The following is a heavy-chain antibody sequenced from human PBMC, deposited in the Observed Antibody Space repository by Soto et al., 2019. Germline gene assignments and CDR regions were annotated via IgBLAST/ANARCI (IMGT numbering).Heavy chain of an antibody. Sequence: QVQLVQSGAEVKKPGSSVKVSCKASGGMFGTYVISWVRQAPGQGPEWMGGIIPIFGTPNYAQKFQGRVTITADESTSTAYMELSSLRSEDTAMYYCARARDAYSYFFDYWGQGTLVTVSS. CDR2: IIPIFGTP. V-gene: IGHV1-69*12. CDR3: ARARDAYSYFFDY. D-gene: IGHD3-10*01. J-gene: IGHJ4*02. CDR1: GGMFGTYV.